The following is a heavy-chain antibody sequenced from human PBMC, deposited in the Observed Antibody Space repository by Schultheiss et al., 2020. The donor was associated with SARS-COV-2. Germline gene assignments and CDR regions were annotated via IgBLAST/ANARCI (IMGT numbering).Heavy chain of an antibody. CDR1: GGSFSGYY. Sequence: GSLRLSCAVYGGSFSGYYWSWIRQPPGKGLEWIGYIYYSGSTNYNPSLKSRVTISVDTSKNQFSLKLSSVTAADTAVYYCARRLGYCSSTSCYHPFDYWGQGTLVTVSS. CDR2: IYYSGST. J-gene: IGHJ4*02. CDR3: ARRLGYCSSTSCYHPFDY. V-gene: IGHV4-59*08. D-gene: IGHD2-2*01.